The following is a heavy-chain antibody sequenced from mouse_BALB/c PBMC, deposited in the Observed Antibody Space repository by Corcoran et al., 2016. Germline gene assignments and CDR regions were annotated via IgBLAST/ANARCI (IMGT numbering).Heavy chain of an antibody. J-gene: IGHJ3*01. D-gene: IGHD2-1*01. CDR3: ARGRGNYAFAY. V-gene: IGHV1-84*02. Sequence: QIQLQQSGPELVKPGASVKISCKASGYTFTDYYINWVKQKPGQGLEWIGWIYPGSGNTKYNEKFKGKATLTVDTSSSTAYMQLSSLTSEDTAVYFCARGRGNYAFAYWGQGTLVTVSA. CDR1: GYTFTDYY. CDR2: IYPGSGNT.